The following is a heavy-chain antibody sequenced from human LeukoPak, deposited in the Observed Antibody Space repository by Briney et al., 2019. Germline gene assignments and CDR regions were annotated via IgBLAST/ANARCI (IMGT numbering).Heavy chain of an antibody. J-gene: IGHJ6*03. Sequence: PSETLSLTCAVYGGSFSGYYWSWIRQPPGKGLEWIGEINHSGSTNYNPSLKSRVTISVDTSKNQFSLKLSSVTAADTAVYYCARGPSVVVVAATDYYYYYYMDVWGEGTTVTVSS. CDR2: INHSGST. CDR3: ARGPSVVVVAATDYYYYYYMDV. V-gene: IGHV4-34*01. CDR1: GGSFSGYY. D-gene: IGHD2-15*01.